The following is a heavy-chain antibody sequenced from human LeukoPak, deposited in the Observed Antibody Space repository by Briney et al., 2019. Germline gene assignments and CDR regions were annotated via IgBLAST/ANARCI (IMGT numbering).Heavy chain of an antibody. CDR2: IDHSGGT. V-gene: IGHV4-34*01. Sequence: KPSETLSLTCAVFGGSFSDYFWSWIRQPPGKGLEWIGEIDHSGGTNYNPSLKSRVTISVDTSKNQFSLKLTSVTAADAAVYYCARMRGGGMGYSNYMDVWGKGATVIVSS. D-gene: IGHD2-15*01. CDR3: ARMRGGGMGYSNYMDV. J-gene: IGHJ6*03. CDR1: GGSFSDYF.